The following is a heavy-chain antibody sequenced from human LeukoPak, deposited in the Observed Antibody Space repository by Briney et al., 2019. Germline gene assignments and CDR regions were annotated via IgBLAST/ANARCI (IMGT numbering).Heavy chain of an antibody. V-gene: IGHV3-74*01. CDR2: INSDGSST. Sequence: PGGSLRLSCAASGFTFSSYWMHWVRQAPGKGLVWVSRINSDGSSTSYADSVKGRLTISRDNAKNTLYLQMNSLRAEDTAVYYCARGAYGGNWFDPWGQGTLVTVSS. J-gene: IGHJ5*02. CDR3: ARGAYGGNWFDP. CDR1: GFTFSSYW. D-gene: IGHD4-23*01.